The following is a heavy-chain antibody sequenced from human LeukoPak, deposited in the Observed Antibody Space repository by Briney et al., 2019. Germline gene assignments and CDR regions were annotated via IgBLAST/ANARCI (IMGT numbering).Heavy chain of an antibody. J-gene: IGHJ4*02. CDR1: GFTFSSYA. Sequence: GRSLRLSCAASGFTFSSYAMSWVRQAPGKGLEWVSAISGSGGSTYYADSVKGRFTISRDNSKNTLYLQMNSLRAEDTAVYYCAKDRRYCSGGSCSESFSIFDYWGQGTLVTVSS. V-gene: IGHV3-23*01. D-gene: IGHD2-15*01. CDR3: AKDRRYCSGGSCSESFSIFDY. CDR2: ISGSGGST.